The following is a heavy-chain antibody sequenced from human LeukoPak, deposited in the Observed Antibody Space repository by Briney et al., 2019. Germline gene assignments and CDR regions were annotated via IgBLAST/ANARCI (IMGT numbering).Heavy chain of an antibody. D-gene: IGHD6-19*01. V-gene: IGHV1-2*02. J-gene: IGHJ4*02. CDR3: ARVQNEIRIAVALNY. Sequence: ASVKVSCKASGYTFTGYYMHWVRQAPGQGLEWMGWINPNSGGTNYAQKFQGRVTMTRDTSISTAYMELGRLRSDDTAVYYCARVQNEIRIAVALNYWGQGTLVTVSS. CDR2: INPNSGGT. CDR1: GYTFTGYY.